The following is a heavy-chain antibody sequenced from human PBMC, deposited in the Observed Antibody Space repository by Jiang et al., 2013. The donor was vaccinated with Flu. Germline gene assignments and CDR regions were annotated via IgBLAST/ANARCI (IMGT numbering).Heavy chain of an antibody. CDR2: INPSGGST. D-gene: IGHD3-22*01. CDR3: ARGGGGGYDSSGYYSPRYYYYGMDV. J-gene: IGHJ6*02. Sequence: VSCKASGYTFTSYYMHWVRQAPGQGLEWMGIINPSGGSTSYAQKFQGRVTMTRDTSTSTAYMELSSLRSEDTAVYYCARGGGGGYDSSGYYSPRYYYYGMDVWGQGTTVTVSS. V-gene: IGHV1-46*01. CDR1: GYTFTSYY.